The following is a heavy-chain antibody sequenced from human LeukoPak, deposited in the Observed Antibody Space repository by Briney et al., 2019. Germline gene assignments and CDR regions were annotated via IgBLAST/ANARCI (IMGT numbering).Heavy chain of an antibody. CDR2: IYPGDSDT. Sequence: GASLQISCQGSGYYFTNYWIAWLRQKPGKGLEWMGIIYPGDSDTKYSPSFQGQVAISTDKSISTAYLQWSSLKASDTAMYYCARRASGYYFDYWGQGTLVTVSS. V-gene: IGHV5-51*01. CDR3: ARRASGYYFDY. D-gene: IGHD3-22*01. CDR1: GYYFTNYW. J-gene: IGHJ4*02.